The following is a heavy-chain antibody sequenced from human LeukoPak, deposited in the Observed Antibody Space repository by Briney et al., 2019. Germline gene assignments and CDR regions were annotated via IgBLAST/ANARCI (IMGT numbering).Heavy chain of an antibody. CDR3: AKAATYFYGSVTYDWFES. V-gene: IGHV3-30*18. CDR2: ISYDGGNK. J-gene: IGHJ5*01. D-gene: IGHD3-10*01. Sequence: PGGSLRLSCAASGFIFSNYGMHWVRQAPGKGLEWVALISYDGGNKYFADSVRDRFTISRDNGKSTIYLQMNSLRVDDTAIYYCAKAATYFYGSVTYDWFESWGQGTLVTVSS. CDR1: GFIFSNYG.